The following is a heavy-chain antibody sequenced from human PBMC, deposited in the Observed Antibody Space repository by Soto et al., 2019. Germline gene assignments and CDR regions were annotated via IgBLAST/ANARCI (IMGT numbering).Heavy chain of an antibody. CDR1: GFIFSRCG. CDR3: VQDRGPFGDGRERGDY. D-gene: IGHD3-16*01. CDR2: ISYDGINK. J-gene: IGHJ4*02. Sequence: QVQLVESGGGVVQPGRSLRLSCAASGFIFSRCGMHWVRQAPGKGLEWVAVISYDGINKYYEDSVKGRFAISRDNSKNTLYLQMNSLSADYTAVYYCVQDRGPFGDGRERGDYWGQGTLVAVSS. V-gene: IGHV3-30*18.